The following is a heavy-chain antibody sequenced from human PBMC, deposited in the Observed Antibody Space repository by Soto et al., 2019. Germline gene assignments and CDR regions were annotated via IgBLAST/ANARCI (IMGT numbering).Heavy chain of an antibody. Sequence: QLQLVQSGAGVERPGASVRVSCTAYGYPFSKYGISWIRQAPGQGLEWMGWIKPDNGDTNYAQKFQGRVTMTTDTSSNTAYMELRSLRSDDTAVYYCATSYDSGFDPWGQGTLVSVSS. D-gene: IGHD5-12*01. CDR3: ATSYDSGFDP. V-gene: IGHV1-18*04. CDR2: IKPDNGDT. CDR1: GYPFSKYG. J-gene: IGHJ5*02.